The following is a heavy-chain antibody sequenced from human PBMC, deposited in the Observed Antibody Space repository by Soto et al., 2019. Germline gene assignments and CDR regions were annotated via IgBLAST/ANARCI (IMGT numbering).Heavy chain of an antibody. Sequence: LRLSCAASGFTFRSYWMYWARQAPGKALEWLALIDWDDDKFYLTSLKTRLTISRDTSKNQVVLTMTNMDPLDTATYYCARNFYDTGNHYARIDYWGPGTLVTVSS. CDR3: ARNFYDTGNHYARIDY. CDR2: IDWDDDK. J-gene: IGHJ4*02. D-gene: IGHD3-22*01. V-gene: IGHV2-70*20. CDR1: GFTFRSYW.